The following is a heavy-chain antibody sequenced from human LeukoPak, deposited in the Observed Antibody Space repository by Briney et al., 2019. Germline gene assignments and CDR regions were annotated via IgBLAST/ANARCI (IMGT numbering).Heavy chain of an antibody. CDR2: INPNSGGT. Sequence: ASVTVSCKASGYTFTGYYMHWVRQAPGQGLEWMGWINPNSGGTNYAQKFQGRVTMTRGTSISTAYMELSRLRSDDTAVYYCASTHYYYYGMDVWGQGTTVTVSS. J-gene: IGHJ6*02. CDR1: GYTFTGYY. CDR3: ASTHYYYYGMDV. V-gene: IGHV1-2*02.